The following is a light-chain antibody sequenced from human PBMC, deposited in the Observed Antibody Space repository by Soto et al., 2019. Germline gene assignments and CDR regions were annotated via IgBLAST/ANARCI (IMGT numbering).Light chain of an antibody. CDR1: QSVTTW. CDR2: KAS. Sequence: QMTQAPSTLSASVGDRVTITCRASQSVTTWLAWYQQKPGKAPKLLIYKASNLESGLPSRFTGSGSGTEFTLTISSLQSDDFATYYCQQYSTYPITFGQGTRLE. CDR3: QQYSTYPIT. J-gene: IGKJ5*01. V-gene: IGKV1-5*03.